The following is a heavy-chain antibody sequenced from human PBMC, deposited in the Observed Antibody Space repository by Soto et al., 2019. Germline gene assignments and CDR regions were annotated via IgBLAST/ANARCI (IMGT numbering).Heavy chain of an antibody. CDR1: GGSISSDY. J-gene: IGHJ4*02. Sequence: QVQLQESGPGLVKPSETLSLTCTVSGGSISSDYWSWIRQPPGKGLEWIGYIYYSGSTNNNPSLKSRLTISVDTSKNQFYLKLSSVAAADKGVYYCPRGNCSGGSFSPPGQRGQGTLVTVSS. CDR2: IYYSGST. D-gene: IGHD2-15*01. CDR3: PRGNCSGGSFSPPGQ. V-gene: IGHV4-59*01.